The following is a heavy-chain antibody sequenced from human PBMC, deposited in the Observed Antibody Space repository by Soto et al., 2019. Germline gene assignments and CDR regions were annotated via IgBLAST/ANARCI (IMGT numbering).Heavy chain of an antibody. D-gene: IGHD3-16*02. CDR3: ARGKGITFGGVIVKVDY. Sequence: QVQLQQWGAGLLKPSETLSLTCAVYGGSFSGYYWSWIRQPPGKGRGWMGEINHSGSTNYNPSLKSRVTISVDTSKNQFSLKLSSVTAADTAVYYCARGKGITFGGVIVKVDYWGQGTLVTVSS. J-gene: IGHJ4*02. V-gene: IGHV4-34*01. CDR2: INHSGST. CDR1: GGSFSGYY.